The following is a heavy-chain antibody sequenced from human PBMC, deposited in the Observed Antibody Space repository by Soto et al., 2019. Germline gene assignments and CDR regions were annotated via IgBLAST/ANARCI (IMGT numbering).Heavy chain of an antibody. CDR3: ARGIATGQLDP. CDR2: INPDNGNT. V-gene: IGHV1-3*01. CDR1: GYTFTRYT. D-gene: IGHD2-15*01. J-gene: IGHJ5*02. Sequence: ASVKFSCKASGYTFTRYTMNWVRQAPGQRLEWMGWINPDNGNTKSSQKFQDRVIITRDTSASTAYMDLSSLRSEDTAVYYCARGIATGQLDPWGQGTLVTVSS.